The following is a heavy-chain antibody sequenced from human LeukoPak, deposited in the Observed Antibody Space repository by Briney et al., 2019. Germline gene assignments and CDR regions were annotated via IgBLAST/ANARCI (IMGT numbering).Heavy chain of an antibody. Sequence: PGGSLTLPCSASGLTLSIHATHCVRHAPGRGLEYVSANRSNGVNTYYADSVKGRFTISRDNSKNTLYLQMSSLRAEDTAVYYCVILPSAIVVVPASAGWGQGTMVTVSS. V-gene: IGHV3-64D*06. D-gene: IGHD2-2*01. CDR2: NRSNGVNT. CDR3: VILPSAIVVVPASAG. J-gene: IGHJ4*02. CDR1: GLTLSIHA.